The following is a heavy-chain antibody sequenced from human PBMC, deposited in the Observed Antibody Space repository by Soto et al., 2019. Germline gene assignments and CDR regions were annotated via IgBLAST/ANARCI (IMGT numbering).Heavy chain of an antibody. CDR2: ISSSSGTI. CDR1: GFTFSSYS. V-gene: IGHV3-48*01. CDR3: ARPLDV. J-gene: IGHJ6*04. Sequence: GGSLRLSCAASGFTFSSYSMNWVRQAPGKGLEWVSYISSSSGTIYYADSVKGRFTISRDNAKNSLYLQMNSLRAEDTAVYYCARPLDVWGKGTTVTVSS.